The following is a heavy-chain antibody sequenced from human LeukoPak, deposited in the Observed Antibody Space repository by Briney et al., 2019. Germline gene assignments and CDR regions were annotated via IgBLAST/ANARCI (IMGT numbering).Heavy chain of an antibody. CDR3: AAGGYPDY. D-gene: IGHD3-22*01. J-gene: IGHJ4*02. CDR1: GFTFDDYA. V-gene: IGHV3-9*01. CDR2: ISWNSGSI. Sequence: GRSLRLSCAASGFTFDDYAMHWVRQAPGKGLEWVSGISWNSGSIGYADSVKGRFTISRDNAKNSLYLQMNSLGAEDTALYYCAAGGYPDYWGQGTLVTVSS.